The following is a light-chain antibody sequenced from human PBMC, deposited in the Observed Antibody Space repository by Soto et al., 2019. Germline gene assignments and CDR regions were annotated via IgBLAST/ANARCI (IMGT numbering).Light chain of an antibody. CDR3: QQSYNSPPLT. V-gene: IGKV1-39*01. CDR2: AAS. Sequence: DIQMTQSPFSMSASVGDRVTITCRAGQSIFSSLNWYQHKPGKAPKLLIYAASTLQSGVPSRFRGSGYGTDFALTISSLTPEDFATYYCQQSYNSPPLTFGQGTRLEMK. J-gene: IGKJ5*01. CDR1: QSIFSS.